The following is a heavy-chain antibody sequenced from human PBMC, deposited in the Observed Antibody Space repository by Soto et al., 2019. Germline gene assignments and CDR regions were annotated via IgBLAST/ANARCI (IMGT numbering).Heavy chain of an antibody. CDR2: MNPNSGNT. J-gene: IGHJ5*02. D-gene: IGHD4-17*01. CDR1: GYTFTSYD. V-gene: IGHV1-8*01. CDR3: ARAPEEDYGADR. Sequence: ASVKVSCKASGYTFTSYDINWVRQATGQGLEWMGWMNPNSGNTGYAQKFQGRVTMTRNTSISTAYMELSSLRSDDTAVYYCARAPEEDYGADRWGQGILVTVSS.